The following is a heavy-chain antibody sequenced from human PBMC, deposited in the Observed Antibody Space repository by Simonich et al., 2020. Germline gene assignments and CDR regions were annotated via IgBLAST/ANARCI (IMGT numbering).Heavy chain of an antibody. CDR2: ISYDGSNK. D-gene: IGHD6-19*01. Sequence: QVQLVESGGGVVQPGRSLRLSCAASGFTFSSYAMHWVRQAPGKGLEGVAVISYDGSNKYYADSVKGRFTISRDNSKNTLYLQMNSLRAEDTAVYYCARRGSGFDYWGQGTLVTVSS. CDR1: GFTFSSYA. V-gene: IGHV3-30*07. J-gene: IGHJ4*02. CDR3: ARRGSGFDY.